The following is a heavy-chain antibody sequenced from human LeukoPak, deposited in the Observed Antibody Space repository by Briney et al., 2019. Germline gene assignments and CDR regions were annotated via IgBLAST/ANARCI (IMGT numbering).Heavy chain of an antibody. J-gene: IGHJ4*02. V-gene: IGHV3-21*06. CDR3: AGESYSDGSGYYYWLDY. CDR2: ISSSSAYI. CDR1: GFTFSSYS. D-gene: IGHD3-22*01. Sequence: GGSLRLSCAASGFTFSSYSINWVRQAPGKGLEWVSSISSSSAYIYYADSVKGRFTISRDNAKNSLYLQMNSLRAEDTAVYYCAGESYSDGSGYYYWLDYWGQGTLVTVSS.